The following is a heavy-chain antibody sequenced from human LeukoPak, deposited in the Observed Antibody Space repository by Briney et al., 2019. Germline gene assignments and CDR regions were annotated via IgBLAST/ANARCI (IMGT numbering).Heavy chain of an antibody. CDR2: FYSGGST. D-gene: IGHD3-3*01. V-gene: IGHV4-39*07. Sequence: SETLSLTCTVFGDSISGSKYFWGWVRQPPGKGLEWIGNFYSGGSTYYNPSLKRRVAISEDTSGKQFSLRLGSVTAADTAVYFCARVGSGLNLYYFDYWGQGILVTVSS. CDR3: ARVGSGLNLYYFDY. J-gene: IGHJ4*02. CDR1: GDSISGSKYF.